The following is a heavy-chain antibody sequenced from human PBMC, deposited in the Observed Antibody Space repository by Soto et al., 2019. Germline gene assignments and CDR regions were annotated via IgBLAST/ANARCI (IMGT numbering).Heavy chain of an antibody. Sequence: SVKVSCKACGWTFSSYAISWVGQAAGQGREWMGGIIPIFGTANYAQKFQGRVTITADEYTITAYMELSSLRSEDTAVYYCARETGKVLRERRAFDIWGQGTMVTVSS. CDR1: GWTFSSYA. J-gene: IGHJ3*02. CDR3: ARETGKVLRERRAFDI. D-gene: IGHD1-1*01. CDR2: IIPIFGTA. V-gene: IGHV1-69*13.